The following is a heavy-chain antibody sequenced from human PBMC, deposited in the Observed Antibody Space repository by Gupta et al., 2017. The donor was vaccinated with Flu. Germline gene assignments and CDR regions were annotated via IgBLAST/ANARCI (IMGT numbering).Heavy chain of an antibody. CDR3: TTARFLPTFDL. J-gene: IGHJ4*02. CDR2: ITDKSDGETT. V-gene: IGHV3-15*01. CDR1: KLPFSNAW. Sequence: EAQLVESGGGLVKPGGSLRLSCASSKLPFSNAWMTWVRQAPGKGLEWVGRITDKSDGETTEYAAAVKGRFTISRDDSKNTVYLQMNSLRNEDTAVYYCTTARFLPTFDLWGQGTLVSVSS.